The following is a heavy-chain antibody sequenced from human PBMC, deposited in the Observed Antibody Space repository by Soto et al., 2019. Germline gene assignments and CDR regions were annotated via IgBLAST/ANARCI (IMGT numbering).Heavy chain of an antibody. J-gene: IGHJ6*01. CDR1: GFMFADYA. V-gene: IGHV3-9*01. Sequence: EVQLVESGGTLVQPGRSLRLSCATSGFMFADYAMYWVRQAPGKGLEWVSGISWNSKSKDYADAVRGRFTISRDNAKTSLSLQMNTLSAEDTALYYCAKDIDISGRAYYAMDVWGQGTTVTVSS. CDR3: AKDIDISGRAYYAMDV. D-gene: IGHD3-22*01. CDR2: ISWNSKSK.